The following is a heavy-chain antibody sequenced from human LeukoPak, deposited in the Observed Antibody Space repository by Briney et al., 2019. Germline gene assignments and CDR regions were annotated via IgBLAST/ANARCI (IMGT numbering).Heavy chain of an antibody. CDR3: AREVVAATLDY. J-gene: IGHJ4*02. Sequence: GGSLRLSCAASRFTFSSYWMSWVRQAPGKGLEWVANIKQDGSEKFYVDSVKGRFTISRDNAKNSLYLQMNSLRAEDTAVYYCAREVVAATLDYWGQGTLVTVSP. D-gene: IGHD2-15*01. CDR1: RFTFSSYW. V-gene: IGHV3-7*01. CDR2: IKQDGSEK.